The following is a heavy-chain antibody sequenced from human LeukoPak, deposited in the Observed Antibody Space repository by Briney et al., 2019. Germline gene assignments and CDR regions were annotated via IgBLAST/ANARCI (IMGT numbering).Heavy chain of an antibody. CDR2: INHSGST. J-gene: IGHJ2*01. D-gene: IGHD6-13*01. CDR1: GGSFSGYY. CDR3: ARGRIAAAGIVSWYFDL. V-gene: IGHV4-34*01. Sequence: SETLSLTCAVYGGSFSGYYWSWIRQPPGKGLEWIGEINHSGSTNYNPSLKSRVTISVDTSKNQFSLKLSSVTAADTAVYYCARGRIAAAGIVSWYFDLWGRGTLVTVSS.